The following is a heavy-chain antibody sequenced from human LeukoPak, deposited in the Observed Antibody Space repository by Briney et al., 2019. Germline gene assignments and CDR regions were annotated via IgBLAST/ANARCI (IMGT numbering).Heavy chain of an antibody. D-gene: IGHD3-10*01. V-gene: IGHV3-48*03. Sequence: PGGSLRLSCAASGFTFSSYEMNWVRQAPGKGLEWVSYISSSGSTIYYADSVKGRFTISRDNAKNSLYLQMNSLRAEDTAVYYCARVDYYGSGSYYYLFDYWGQGTLVTVYS. CDR3: ARVDYYGSGSYYYLFDY. J-gene: IGHJ4*02. CDR2: ISSSGSTI. CDR1: GFTFSSYE.